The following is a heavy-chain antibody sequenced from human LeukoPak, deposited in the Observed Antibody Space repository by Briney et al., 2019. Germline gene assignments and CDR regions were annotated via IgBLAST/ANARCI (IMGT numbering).Heavy chain of an antibody. CDR1: LFTSSRYI. J-gene: IGHJ3*02. D-gene: IGHD5-24*01. CDR3: AKKMDDAFVI. Sequence: GGALRLSRVASLFTSSRYILNWVRQAPGRGLEWVAFISSSSAYIYYAHSLKGRFTISRDNAKNSLYLQMNNLRAEDTALYYCAKKMDDAFVIFGEGAFVTVSS. CDR2: ISSSSAYI. V-gene: IGHV3-21*01.